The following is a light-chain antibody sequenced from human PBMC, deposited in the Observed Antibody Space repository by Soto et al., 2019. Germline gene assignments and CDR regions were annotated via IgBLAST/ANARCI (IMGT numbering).Light chain of an antibody. CDR3: QQYNNWPRS. CDR2: GAS. Sequence: EIVMTRSPATLSVSPGERATLSCRASQSVSSNLAWYQQKPGQAPRLLIYGASTRATGIPARFSGSGSGTEFTLTISSLQSEDSAVYYCQQYNNWPRSFGQGTKVDIK. J-gene: IGKJ1*01. CDR1: QSVSSN. V-gene: IGKV3-15*01.